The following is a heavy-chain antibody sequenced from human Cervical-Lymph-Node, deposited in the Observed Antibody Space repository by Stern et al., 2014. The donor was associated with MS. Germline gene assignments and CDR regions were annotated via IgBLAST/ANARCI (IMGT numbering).Heavy chain of an antibody. CDR1: GYSFTTDW. CDR2: VYPAASDT. D-gene: IGHD3-10*01. CDR3: ARSLGGFGVRTRSNSYGVRARFDS. J-gene: IGHJ5*01. Sequence: EVQLVEPGAEVRKPGESLKISCKGLGYSFTTDWIAWVRQMPGKGLEWLGIVYPAASDTRYNPSLQGQVTISVDKSISTAYLQWSSLKASDTATYFCARSLGGFGVRTRSNSYGVRARFDSWGQGTLVTVSS. V-gene: IGHV5-51*01.